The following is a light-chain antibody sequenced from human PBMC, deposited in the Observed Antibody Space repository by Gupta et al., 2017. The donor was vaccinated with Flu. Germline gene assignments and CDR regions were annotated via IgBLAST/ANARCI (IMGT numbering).Light chain of an antibody. J-gene: IGKJ2*01. CDR2: DTS. V-gene: IGKV3-11*01. CDR1: QSLTSY. CDR3: QHRSHWPPAT. Sequence: EIVLTQSPVTLSLSPGDRATLSCRASQSLTSYLSWFQQKPGQPPRLLIFDTSNRATGIPARFSGSGSGTDFTLTISSREPEDFAIYYCQHRSHWPPATFGQGTKLEI.